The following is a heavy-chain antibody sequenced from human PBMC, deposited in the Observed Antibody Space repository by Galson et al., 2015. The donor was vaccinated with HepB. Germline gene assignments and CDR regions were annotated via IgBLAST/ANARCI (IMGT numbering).Heavy chain of an antibody. CDR3: AKFYGDYGH. D-gene: IGHD4-17*01. CDR1: GFIFRSYA. CDR2: ISGSGGNT. Sequence: SLRLSCAASGFIFRSYAMSWVRQAPGKGLEWVLAISGSGGNTYYADSVKGRATISRDNNRNTLYLDMNSLRAEDTAVYYCAKFYGDYGHWGQGTLVTVSS. V-gene: IGHV3-23*01. J-gene: IGHJ4*02.